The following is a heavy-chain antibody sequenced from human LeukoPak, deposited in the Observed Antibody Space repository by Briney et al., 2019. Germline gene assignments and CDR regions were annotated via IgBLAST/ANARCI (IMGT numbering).Heavy chain of an antibody. CDR3: ARDFGARPFDI. Sequence: GGSLRLSCAASGFTFSAYGMHWVRQAPGKGLEWVAVIWRDGSNENYPDSVKGRFTISSDNSKNTLFLQMNSLRTEDTAVYYCARDFGARPFDIWGQGTMVTVSS. CDR2: IWRDGSNE. D-gene: IGHD3-10*01. V-gene: IGHV3-33*01. J-gene: IGHJ3*02. CDR1: GFTFSAYG.